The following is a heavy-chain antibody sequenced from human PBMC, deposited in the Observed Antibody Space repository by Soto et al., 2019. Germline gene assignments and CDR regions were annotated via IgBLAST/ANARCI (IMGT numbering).Heavy chain of an antibody. V-gene: IGHV3-72*01. J-gene: IGHJ4*02. D-gene: IGHD3-10*01. Sequence: GGSLRLSCAASGFTFSDHYMDWVRQAPGKGLEWVGHIRSKANSYTTEYAASVKGRFTISRDDSKNSLYLQMNSLKTEDTAVYYCARDGRSSGNFDYWGQGILVTVSS. CDR3: ARDGRSSGNFDY. CDR2: IRSKANSYTT. CDR1: GFTFSDHY.